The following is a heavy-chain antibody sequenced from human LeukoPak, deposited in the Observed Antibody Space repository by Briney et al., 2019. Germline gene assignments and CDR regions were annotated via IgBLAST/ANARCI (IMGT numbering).Heavy chain of an antibody. CDR1: GGSISSYY. D-gene: IGHD1-1*01. J-gene: IGHJ6*04. CDR3: ARGAQRKMDV. Sequence: SETLSLTCTVSGGSISSYYWSWLRQPPGKGLEWIGYIYYSGSTNYNPSLKSRVTISVDTSKNQFSLKLSSVTAADTAVYYCARGAQRKMDVWGKGTTVTVSS. CDR2: IYYSGST. V-gene: IGHV4-59*01.